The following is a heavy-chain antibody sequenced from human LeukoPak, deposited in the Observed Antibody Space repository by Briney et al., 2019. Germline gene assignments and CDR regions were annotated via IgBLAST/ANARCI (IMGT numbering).Heavy chain of an antibody. CDR1: GFTVSSNY. CDR3: ARAPNYYYGSGNYYND. J-gene: IGHJ4*02. CDR2: IYSGGST. D-gene: IGHD3-10*01. Sequence: GGSLRLSCAASGFTVSSNYMGWVRQAPGKGLEWVSVIYSGGSTYYADSVKGRFTISRDNSKNTVYLQMNSLRAEDTAVYYCARAPNYYYGSGNYYNDWGQGTLVTVSS. V-gene: IGHV3-53*01.